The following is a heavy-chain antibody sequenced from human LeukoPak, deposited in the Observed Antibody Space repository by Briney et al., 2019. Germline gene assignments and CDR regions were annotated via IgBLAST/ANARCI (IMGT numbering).Heavy chain of an antibody. J-gene: IGHJ4*02. CDR3: ASHYYDSSGYYYFDY. D-gene: IGHD3-22*01. V-gene: IGHV4-34*01. Sequence: SETLSLTCAVYGGSFSGYYRSWIRQPPGKGLEWIGEINHSGSTNYNPSLKSRVTISVDTSKNQFSLKLSSVTAADTAVYYCASHYYDSSGYYYFDYWGQGTLVTVSS. CDR1: GGSFSGYY. CDR2: INHSGST.